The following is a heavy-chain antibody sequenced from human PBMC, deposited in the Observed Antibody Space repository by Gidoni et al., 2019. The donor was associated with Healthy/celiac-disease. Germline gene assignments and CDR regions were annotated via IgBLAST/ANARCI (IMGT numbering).Heavy chain of an antibody. J-gene: IGHJ4*02. D-gene: IGHD4-17*01. V-gene: IGHV3-7*01. CDR1: GFTFSSYG. Sequence: EVQLVESGGGWVQPGGSLRLSCAASGFTFSSYGMSWVRQAPGKGLEWLANINQDGSEQYYVDPVQGRFTTSRDNAKTSPYLQLNSLRAEDTAVYYCARHTGAYAYFDHWGQGTPVTVSS. CDR2: INQDGSEQ. CDR3: ARHTGAYAYFDH.